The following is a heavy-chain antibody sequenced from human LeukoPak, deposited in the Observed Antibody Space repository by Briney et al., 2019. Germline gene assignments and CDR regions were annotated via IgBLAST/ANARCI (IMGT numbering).Heavy chain of an antibody. CDR3: AREGYSSSWYQRGKYYFDY. V-gene: IGHV4-59*01. Sequence: SETLSLTCTVSGGSTSSYYWSWIRQPPGKGLEWIGYIYYSGSTNYNPSLKSRVTISVDTSENQFSLKLSSVTAADTAVYYCAREGYSSSWYQRGKYYFDYWGQGTLVTVSS. D-gene: IGHD6-13*01. CDR1: GGSTSSYY. J-gene: IGHJ4*02. CDR2: IYYSGST.